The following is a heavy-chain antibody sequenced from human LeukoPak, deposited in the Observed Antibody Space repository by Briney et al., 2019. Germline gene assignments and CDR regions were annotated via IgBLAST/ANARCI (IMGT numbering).Heavy chain of an antibody. J-gene: IGHJ4*02. CDR3: ATAEFGDPFYYFDY. CDR2: FDPEDGET. Sequence: ASVNVSFKVSGYTLTELSMHWVRQAPGKGLEWMGGFDPEDGETIYAQKFQGRVTMTEDTSTDTAYMELSSLRSEDTAVYYCATAEFGDPFYYFDYWGQGTLVTVSS. D-gene: IGHD3-10*01. V-gene: IGHV1-24*01. CDR1: GYTLTELS.